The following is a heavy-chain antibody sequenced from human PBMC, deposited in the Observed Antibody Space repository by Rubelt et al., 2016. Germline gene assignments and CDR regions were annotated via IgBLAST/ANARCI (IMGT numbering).Heavy chain of an antibody. D-gene: IGHD4-17*01. CDR2: SSYSGST. CDR1: GGSISSSSYY. V-gene: IGHV4-39*01. Sequence: QLQLQESGPGLVKPSETLSLTCTVSGGSISSSSYYWGWIRQPPGKGLEGIGSSSYSGSTYYNRPLKSRFTISVDTSKNQFSLKLSPGTAADTAVFYCARHDYADVDMRAGPNDYWGQGTLVTVSS. CDR3: ARHDYADVDMRAGPNDY. J-gene: IGHJ4*02.